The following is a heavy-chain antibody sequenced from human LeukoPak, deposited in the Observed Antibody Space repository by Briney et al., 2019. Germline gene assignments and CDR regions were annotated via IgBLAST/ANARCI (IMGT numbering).Heavy chain of an antibody. D-gene: IGHD1-26*01. CDR2: IYPGDSDT. V-gene: IGHV5-51*01. CDR1: GYSFTSYW. CDR3: ARRRRGSYNSNWFDP. Sequence: GESLTLSCTGSGYSFTSYWMGWVRQTPGKGLEWMGLIYPGDSDTRYRPSFQGQVTISADKANSTAYLQWSSLKASDTATYYCARRRRGSYNSNWFDPWGQGTLVTVSS. J-gene: IGHJ5*02.